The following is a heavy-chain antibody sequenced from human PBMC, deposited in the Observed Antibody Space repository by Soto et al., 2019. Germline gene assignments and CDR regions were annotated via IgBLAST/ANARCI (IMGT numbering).Heavy chain of an antibody. J-gene: IGHJ4*02. CDR2: INAGNGNT. Sequence: ASVKVSCKASGYTFTSYAMHWVRQAPGQRLEWMGWINAGNGNTKYSQKFQGRVTITRDTSASTAYMELSSLRSEDTAVYYCARGGLVYGDGIYYFDYWGQGTLVTVSS. CDR3: ARGGLVYGDGIYYFDY. D-gene: IGHD4-17*01. CDR1: GYTFTSYA. V-gene: IGHV1-3*01.